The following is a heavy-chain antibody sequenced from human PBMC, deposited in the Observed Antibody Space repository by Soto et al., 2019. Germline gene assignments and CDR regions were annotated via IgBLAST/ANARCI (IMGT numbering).Heavy chain of an antibody. V-gene: IGHV3-23*01. Sequence: EVQLLESGGGLVQPGGSLRLSCAASGFTFSSYAMSWVRQAPGKGLEWVSAISGSGGSTYYADSVKGRFTISRDNSKNPPYLQTNSLRAEDTAVYYGAKENGCSSSWVEFDDWGQGTLVTDSS. CDR2: ISGSGGST. J-gene: IGHJ4*02. CDR1: GFTFSSYA. D-gene: IGHD6-13*01. CDR3: AKENGCSSSWVEFDD.